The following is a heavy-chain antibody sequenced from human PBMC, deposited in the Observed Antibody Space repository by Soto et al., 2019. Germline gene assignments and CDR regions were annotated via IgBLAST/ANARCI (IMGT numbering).Heavy chain of an antibody. J-gene: IGHJ3*02. CDR2: ISSGSSTI. CDR3: ARDRHKYSGSPQAVFDI. CDR1: GFTFSSYS. D-gene: IGHD1-26*01. Sequence: GGSLRLSCAASGFTFSSYSMNWVRQAPGKGLEWVSYISSGSSTIYDADSVKGRFTISRDNAKNSLYLQMNSLRDEDTAVYYCARDRHKYSGSPQAVFDIWGKGTMVPVSS. V-gene: IGHV3-48*02.